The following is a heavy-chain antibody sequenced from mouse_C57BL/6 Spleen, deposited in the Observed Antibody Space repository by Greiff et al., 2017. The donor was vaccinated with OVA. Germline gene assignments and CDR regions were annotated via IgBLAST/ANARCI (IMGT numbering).Heavy chain of an antibody. V-gene: IGHV5-6*02. CDR3: ARRFHGYDDAMDY. J-gene: IGHJ4*01. CDR1: GFTFSSYG. CDR2: IRSGGSYT. Sequence: EVKLVESGGDLVKPGGSLKLSCAASGFTFSSYGMSWVRQTPDKRLEWVATIRSGGSYTYYPDSVKGRFTIARDNAKNTLYLQMSSLKSEDTAMYYCARRFHGYDDAMDYWGQGTSVTVSS. D-gene: IGHD2-2*01.